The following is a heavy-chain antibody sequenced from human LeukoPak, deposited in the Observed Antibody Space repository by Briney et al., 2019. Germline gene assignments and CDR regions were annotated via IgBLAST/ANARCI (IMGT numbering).Heavy chain of an antibody. V-gene: IGHV3-21*01. CDR1: GFTFSSYS. CDR3: AREIAAADAPEFDP. Sequence: GGSLRLSCAASGFTFSSYSMNWVRQAPGKGLEWVSSISSSSSYIYYADSVKGRFTISRDNAKNSLYLQMNSLRAEDTAVYYCAREIAAADAPEFDPWGQGTLVTVSS. CDR2: ISSSSSYI. J-gene: IGHJ5*02. D-gene: IGHD6-13*01.